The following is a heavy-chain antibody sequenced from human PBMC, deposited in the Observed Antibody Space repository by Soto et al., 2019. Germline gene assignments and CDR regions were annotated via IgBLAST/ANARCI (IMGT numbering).Heavy chain of an antibody. CDR2: ISWNSGSI. J-gene: IGHJ6*02. CDR1: GFTFDDYA. Sequence: PGGSLRLSCAASGFTFDDYAMHWVRQAPGKGLEWVSGISWNSGSIGYADSVKGRFTISRDNAKNSLYLQMNSLRAEDTALYYCANDSYSSSWWYNRMDAWGQGTRVSAS. D-gene: IGHD6-13*01. CDR3: ANDSYSSSWWYNRMDA. V-gene: IGHV3-9*01.